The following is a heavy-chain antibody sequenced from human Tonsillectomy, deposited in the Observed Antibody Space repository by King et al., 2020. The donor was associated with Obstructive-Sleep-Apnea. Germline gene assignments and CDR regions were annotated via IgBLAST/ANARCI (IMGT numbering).Heavy chain of an antibody. J-gene: IGHJ4*02. V-gene: IGHV4-30-4*07. CDR2: MYYSGST. Sequence: VQLQESGPGLVKPSQTLSLTCAVSGGYISSGNYSWSWIRQPPGKGLEWIGYMYYSGSTYYKPSLKRSVTITVETSKNPFSLKVSSVTAADTAVYYCARDPSYSYGYFHYWGQGTLVTVSS. D-gene: IGHD5-18*01. CDR3: ARDPSYSYGYFHY. CDR1: GGYISSGNYS.